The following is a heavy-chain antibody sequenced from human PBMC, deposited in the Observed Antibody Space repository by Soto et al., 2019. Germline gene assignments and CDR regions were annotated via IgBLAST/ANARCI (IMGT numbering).Heavy chain of an antibody. D-gene: IGHD2-2*01. V-gene: IGHV4-34*01. CDR3: ARTSVGVPAAMRARPGEIYY. CDR2: INHSGST. CDR1: GGSFSGYY. J-gene: IGHJ4*02. Sequence: QVQLQQWGAGLLKPSETLSLTCAVYGGSFSGYYWSWIRQPPGKGLEWIGEINHSGSTTYNPSLKSRVPISVDTSKNQFSLKLSSVTAADTAVYYCARTSVGVPAAMRARPGEIYYWGQGTLVTFSS.